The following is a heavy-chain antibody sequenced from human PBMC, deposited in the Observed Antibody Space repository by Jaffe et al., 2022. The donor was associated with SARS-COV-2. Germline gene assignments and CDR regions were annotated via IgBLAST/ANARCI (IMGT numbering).Heavy chain of an antibody. Sequence: QGQLVQSGAEVKEPGTSVTVSCKASGYTFTRYFIHWVRQAPGQGPEWMGIINPNGGVTTYAQQLQGRLIVNRDTSATTVYMTLSSLRSGDTAVYYCARSPIRNFDWLRPTGETRAGAFDIWGQGTRVTVSS. CDR3: ARSPIRNFDWLRPTGETRAGAFDI. CDR1: GYTFTRYF. J-gene: IGHJ3*02. V-gene: IGHV1-46*04. CDR2: INPNGGVT. D-gene: IGHD3-9*01.